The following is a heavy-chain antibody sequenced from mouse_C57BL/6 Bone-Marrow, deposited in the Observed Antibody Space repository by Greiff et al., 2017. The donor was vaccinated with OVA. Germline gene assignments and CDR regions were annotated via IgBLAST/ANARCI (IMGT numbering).Heavy chain of an antibody. CDR2: IDPSDSET. Sequence: QVQLQQPGAELVRPGSSVKLSCKASGYTFTSYWMHWVKQRPIQGLEWIGNIDPSDSETHYNQKFKDKATFTVDKSSSTAYMQLSSLTSEDSAVYYWARAVIYYGNYAWFAYWGQGTLVTVSA. J-gene: IGHJ3*01. CDR1: GYTFTSYW. D-gene: IGHD2-1*01. CDR3: ARAVIYYGNYAWFAY. V-gene: IGHV1-52*01.